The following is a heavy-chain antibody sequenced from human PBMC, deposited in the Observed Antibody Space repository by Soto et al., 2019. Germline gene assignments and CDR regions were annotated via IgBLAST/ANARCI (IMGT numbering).Heavy chain of an antibody. D-gene: IGHD6-19*01. J-gene: IGHJ4*02. CDR2: ISSSSSYI. CDR1: GFTFSSYS. Sequence: GGSLRLSCAASGFTFSSYSMNWVRQAPGKGLEWVSSISSSSSYIYYADSVKGRFTISRDNAKNSLYLQMNSLRAEDTAVYYCARSKLAVAGPIDYWGQGTLVTVSS. CDR3: ARSKLAVAGPIDY. V-gene: IGHV3-21*01.